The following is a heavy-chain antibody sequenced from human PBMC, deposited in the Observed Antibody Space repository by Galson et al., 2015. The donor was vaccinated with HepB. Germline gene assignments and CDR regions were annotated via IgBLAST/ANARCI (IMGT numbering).Heavy chain of an antibody. Sequence: SVKVSCKASGGTFNNYAISWVRQGPGQGLEWMGGIIPMFGMANYAQKFQGRVRITADKSTGTAYMELNSLRSEDTAVYYCARDRHQGPYQYCGMDVWGQGATVTVSS. J-gene: IGHJ6*02. CDR3: ARDRHQGPYQYCGMDV. D-gene: IGHD2-2*01. CDR1: GGTFNNYA. CDR2: IIPMFGMA. V-gene: IGHV1-69*10.